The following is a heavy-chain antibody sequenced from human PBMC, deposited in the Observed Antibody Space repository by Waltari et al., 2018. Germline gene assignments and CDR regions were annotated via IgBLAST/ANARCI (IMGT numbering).Heavy chain of an antibody. V-gene: IGHV4-39*01. Sequence: QLQESGXGLXXPSAXLSLTCXVSGDSISSXSYYCGWIRHPPGKGLEWIGSISYSGTXSYNPSLKSRXTISKDTSKNQFSLKLRXVTAADTAXYXCAXPIRGYYSNFDXWGQGTLVTVSS. D-gene: IGHD3-22*01. J-gene: IGHJ4*02. CDR2: ISYSGTX. CDR3: AXPIRGYYSNFDX. CDR1: GDSISSXSYY.